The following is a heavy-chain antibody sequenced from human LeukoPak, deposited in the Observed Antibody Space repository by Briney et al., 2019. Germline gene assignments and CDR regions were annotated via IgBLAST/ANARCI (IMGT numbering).Heavy chain of an antibody. V-gene: IGHV1-2*02. CDR3: ARDRGYCSGGSCYEVGY. Sequence: ASVKLSCTASGYTFTGYYMHWVRQAPGQGLEWMGWINPNSGGTNYAQKFQGRVTMTRDTSISTAYMELSRLRSDDTAVYYCARDRGYCSGGSCYEVGYWGQGTLVSVSS. CDR1: GYTFTGYY. CDR2: INPNSGGT. J-gene: IGHJ4*02. D-gene: IGHD2-15*01.